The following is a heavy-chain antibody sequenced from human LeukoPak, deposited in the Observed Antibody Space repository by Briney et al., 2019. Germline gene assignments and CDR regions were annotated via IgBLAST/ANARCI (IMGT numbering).Heavy chain of an antibody. V-gene: IGHV1-69*05. J-gene: IGHJ2*01. CDR3: ARRAATREYFDL. D-gene: IGHD2-15*01. Sequence: ASVKVSCKASGGTFSSYAISWVRQAPGQGLEWMGGIIPIFGTANYAQKFQGRVTITTDESTSTAYMELSSLRSEDTAVYYCARRAATREYFDLWGRGTLVTVSS. CDR1: GGTFSSYA. CDR2: IIPIFGTA.